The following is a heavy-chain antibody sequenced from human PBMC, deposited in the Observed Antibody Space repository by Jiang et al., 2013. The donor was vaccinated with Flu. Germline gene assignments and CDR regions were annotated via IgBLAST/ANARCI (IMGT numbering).Heavy chain of an antibody. V-gene: IGHV4-59*01. Sequence: GPGLVKPSETLSLTCTVSGGSISNYCWSWIRQPPGKGLEWIGYIYYNGSANYNPSLKSRVTISADTSKNQFSLKLSSVTAADTAVYSCARLAGYDYVWGSYRLYRIPARTKHDAFDIWGQGTMVTVSS. D-gene: IGHD3-16*02. CDR3: ARLAGYDYVWGSYRLYRIPARTKHDAFDI. J-gene: IGHJ3*02. CDR1: GGSISNYC. CDR2: IYYNGSA.